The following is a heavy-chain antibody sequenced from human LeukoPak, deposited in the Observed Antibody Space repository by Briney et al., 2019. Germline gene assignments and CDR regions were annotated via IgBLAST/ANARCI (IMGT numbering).Heavy chain of an antibody. CDR3: AKGGSTNFYYGDV. CDR1: GGSISSYY. Sequence: KPSETLSLTCTVSGGSISSYYWSWIRQPPGKGLEWIGYIYYSGSTNYNPSLKSRVTISVHTSKNQFSLKLSSVTAADTAVYYCAKGGSTNFYYGDVWGQGTTVTVSS. D-gene: IGHD2/OR15-2a*01. CDR2: IYYSGST. V-gene: IGHV4-59*01. J-gene: IGHJ6*02.